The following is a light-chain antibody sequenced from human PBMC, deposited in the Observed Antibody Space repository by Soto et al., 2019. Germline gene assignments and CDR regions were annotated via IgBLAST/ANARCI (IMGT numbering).Light chain of an antibody. J-gene: IGLJ3*02. CDR3: QTWGTGIRV. Sequence: QSALTQSPSASASLGASVKLTCTLSSGHSSYAIAWHQQQPEKGPRYLMKLNSDGSHSKGDGIPDRFSGSSSGAERYLTSSSLQSEAEADYYCQTWGTGIRVFGGGTKLIVL. V-gene: IGLV4-69*01. CDR1: SGHSSYA. CDR2: LNSDGSH.